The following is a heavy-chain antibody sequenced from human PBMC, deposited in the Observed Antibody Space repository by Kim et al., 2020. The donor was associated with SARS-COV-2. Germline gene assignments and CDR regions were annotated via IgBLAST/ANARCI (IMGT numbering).Heavy chain of an antibody. D-gene: IGHD6-13*01. Sequence: DSVKGRFTISRDNSKNTLYLQMNSLRAEDTAVYYCARELAAAGTLDAFDIWGQGTMVTVSS. J-gene: IGHJ3*02. V-gene: IGHV3-53*01. CDR3: ARELAAAGTLDAFDI.